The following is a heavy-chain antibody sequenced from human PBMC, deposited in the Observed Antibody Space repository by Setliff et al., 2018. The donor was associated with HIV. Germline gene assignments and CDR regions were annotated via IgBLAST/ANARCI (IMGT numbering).Heavy chain of an antibody. V-gene: IGHV5-51*01. D-gene: IGHD3-22*01. Sequence: PGESLKISCQGSGYTFTGYWIGWVRQMPGKGLEWMGIIYPGDSDTRYSPSFQGQVTISADKSINTAYLQLSSLKASDTAMYYCARVDMGYYYDSSGYSHFDHWGQGTLVTVSS. CDR1: GYTFTGYW. J-gene: IGHJ4*02. CDR3: ARVDMGYYYDSSGYSHFDH. CDR2: IYPGDSDT.